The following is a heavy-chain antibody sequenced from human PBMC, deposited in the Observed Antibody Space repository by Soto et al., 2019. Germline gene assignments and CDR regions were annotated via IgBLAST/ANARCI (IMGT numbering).Heavy chain of an antibody. CDR1: GGSISSSSYY. V-gene: IGHV4-39*01. CDR3: VSRDILTGYYSDY. D-gene: IGHD3-9*01. J-gene: IGHJ4*02. CDR2: IYYSGST. Sequence: PSETLSLTCTVSGGSISSSSYYWGWIRQPPGKGLEWIGSIYYSGSTYYNPSLKSRVTISVDTSKNQFSLKLSSVTAADTAVYYCVSRDILTGYYSDYWGQGTLVTVS.